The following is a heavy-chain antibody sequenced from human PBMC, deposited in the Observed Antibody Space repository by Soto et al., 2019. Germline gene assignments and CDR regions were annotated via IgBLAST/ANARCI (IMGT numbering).Heavy chain of an antibody. J-gene: IGHJ4*02. CDR3: ASGSITMVRGVPYYFDY. CDR1: GGTFSSYA. D-gene: IGHD3-10*01. CDR2: IIPIFGTA. V-gene: IGHV1-69*06. Sequence: GASVKVSCKASGGTFSSYAISWVRQAPGQGLEWMGGIIPIFGTANYAQKFQGRVTITADKSTSTAYMELSSLRSEDTAVYYCASGSITMVRGVPYYFDYWGQGPLVTVSS.